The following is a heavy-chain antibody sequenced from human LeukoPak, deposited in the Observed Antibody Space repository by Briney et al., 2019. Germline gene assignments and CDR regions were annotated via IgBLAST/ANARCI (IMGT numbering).Heavy chain of an antibody. CDR1: GFTFDDYT. D-gene: IGHD3-10*01. Sequence: PGGSLRLSCVASGFTFDDYTMHWARQAPGKGLEWVSRINSEGTSTGYADSVKGRFTISRDNAKNTLYLQMNSLRAEDTAVYYCARDMDRYYMDVWGKGTTVTVSS. J-gene: IGHJ6*03. CDR2: INSEGTST. CDR3: ARDMDRYYMDV. V-gene: IGHV3-74*01.